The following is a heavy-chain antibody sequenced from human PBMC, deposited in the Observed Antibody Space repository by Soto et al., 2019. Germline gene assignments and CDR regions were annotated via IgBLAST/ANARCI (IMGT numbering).Heavy chain of an antibody. CDR3: ASEATTFAAFDY. D-gene: IGHD3-16*01. CDR1: GGSISSGGYY. J-gene: IGHJ4*02. Sequence: QVQLQESGPGLVKPSQTLSLTCTVSGGSISSGGYYWSWIRQHPGKGLEWIGYIYYSGSTYYNPSLRSRVTISVDKSKNPFSLKLSSVAAADMALYYCASEATTFAAFDYWGQGTLVTVSS. V-gene: IGHV4-31*03. CDR2: IYYSGST.